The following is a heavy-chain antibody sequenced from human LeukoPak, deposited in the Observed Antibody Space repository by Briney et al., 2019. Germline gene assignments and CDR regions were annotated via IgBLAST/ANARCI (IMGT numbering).Heavy chain of an antibody. J-gene: IGHJ4*02. CDR2: IRTTAEGAKYA. V-gene: IGHV3-48*02. Sequence: GGSLRLSCATSGFSSTDYPMNWVRQAPGKGLEWISNIRTTAEGAKYAYYADSVKGRVTISRDDGKNTLYLHMNSLRDDDTAVYYCATDQRYAFDYWGQGILVTVSS. D-gene: IGHD3-9*01. CDR1: GFSSTDYP. CDR3: ATDQRYAFDY.